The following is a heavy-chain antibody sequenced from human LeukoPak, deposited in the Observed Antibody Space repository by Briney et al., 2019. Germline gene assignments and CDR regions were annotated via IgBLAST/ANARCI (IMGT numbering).Heavy chain of an antibody. V-gene: IGHV4-38-2*02. J-gene: IGHJ5*02. CDR2: MYHSGGT. CDR1: GYSISNGYY. D-gene: IGHD3-10*01. CDR3: ARDSGTTGEVKFDP. Sequence: SETLSLTCTVSGYSISNGYYWGWIRQPPGKGLEWIGSMYHSGGTYYNPSLKSRVTISVDTSKNQFSLKLMSVTAADTAVYYCARDSGTTGEVKFDPWGQGTLVTVSS.